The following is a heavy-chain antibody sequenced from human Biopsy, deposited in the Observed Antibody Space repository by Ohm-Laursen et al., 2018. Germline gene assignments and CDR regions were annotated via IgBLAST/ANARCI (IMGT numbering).Heavy chain of an antibody. CDR3: ARGSNDFGGLYFPR. V-gene: IGHV4-59*11. CDR1: GGSFTGHY. Sequence: GTLSLTYTVSGGSFTGHYWSWIRQPPGKGLEWIGHISYTGYTSYNASLRSRVTISVDTSRNHFSLRLSSLTAADTAVYYCARGSNDFGGLYFPRWGQGTLLTVPS. J-gene: IGHJ4*02. D-gene: IGHD4-23*01. CDR2: ISYTGYT.